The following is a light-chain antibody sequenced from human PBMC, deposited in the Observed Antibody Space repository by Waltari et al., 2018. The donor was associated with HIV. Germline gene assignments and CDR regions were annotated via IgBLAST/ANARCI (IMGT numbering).Light chain of an antibody. CDR1: ISNLGGNF. CDR3: STWDNSLSHWV. Sequence: QSVVTQPPSASGTPGQNISISCSGDISNLGGNFVYWYQQCPGTAPRLLIYRNDQWPSGVPDRFSGSKSATSASLAISGLRSEDEADYHCSTWDNSLSHWVFGGGTKVTVL. V-gene: IGLV1-47*01. J-gene: IGLJ3*02. CDR2: RND.